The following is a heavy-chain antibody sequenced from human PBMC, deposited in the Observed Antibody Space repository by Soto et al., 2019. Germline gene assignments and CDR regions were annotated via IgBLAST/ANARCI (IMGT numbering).Heavy chain of an antibody. D-gene: IGHD3-22*01. V-gene: IGHV4-4*07. CDR2: IYTSGST. CDR3: AREDYYDSSGHSLEYFHH. CDR1: GCSISSYY. Sequence: KPSESLSLTSAVSGCSISSYYWSWIRQPAGKGLEWIGRIYTSGSTNYNPSLKSRVTMSVDTSKNQFSLKLSSVTAADTAVYYCAREDYYDSSGHSLEYFHHWGQGTLVTVSS. J-gene: IGHJ1*01.